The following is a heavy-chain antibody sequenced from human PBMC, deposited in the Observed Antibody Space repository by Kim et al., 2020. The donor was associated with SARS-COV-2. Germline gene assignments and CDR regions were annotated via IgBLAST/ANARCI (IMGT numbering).Heavy chain of an antibody. V-gene: IGHV3-15*01. Sequence: GGSLRPSCAASGFTFSNAWMSWVRQAPGKGLEWVGRIKSKTDGGTTDYAAPVKGRFTISRDDSKNTLYLQMNSLKTEDTAVYYCTTSTTNYYFYYGMDVWGQGTTVTVSS. D-gene: IGHD1-26*01. CDR3: TTSTTNYYFYYGMDV. CDR2: IKSKTDGGTT. CDR1: GFTFSNAW. J-gene: IGHJ6*02.